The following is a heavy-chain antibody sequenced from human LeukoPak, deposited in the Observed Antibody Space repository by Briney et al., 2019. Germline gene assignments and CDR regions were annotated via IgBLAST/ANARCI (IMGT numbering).Heavy chain of an antibody. V-gene: IGHV4-39*07. Sequence: SETLSLTCTVSGGSISSSSYYWGWIRQPPGKGLEWIGSIYYSGSTYYNPSLKSRVTISVDTSKNQFSLKLSSVTAADTAVYYCARADYVWGSYRLNWFDPWGQGTLVTVSS. J-gene: IGHJ5*02. CDR1: GGSISSSSYY. CDR2: IYYSGST. D-gene: IGHD3-16*02. CDR3: ARADYVWGSYRLNWFDP.